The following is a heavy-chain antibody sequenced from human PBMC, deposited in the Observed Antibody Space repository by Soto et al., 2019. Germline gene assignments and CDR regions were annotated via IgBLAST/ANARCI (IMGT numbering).Heavy chain of an antibody. Sequence: EVQLLESGGGLVQPGGSLRLSCAASGFTFSSYAMSWVRQAPGKGLEWVSAISGGGGSTYYADSVKGRFTISRDTSKNTLYLQMNSLRAEDTAVYYWAKAPYSPSIPYNWFDPWGQGTLVTVSS. CDR3: AKAPYSPSIPYNWFDP. CDR1: GFTFSSYA. D-gene: IGHD4-4*01. CDR2: ISGGGGST. J-gene: IGHJ5*02. V-gene: IGHV3-23*01.